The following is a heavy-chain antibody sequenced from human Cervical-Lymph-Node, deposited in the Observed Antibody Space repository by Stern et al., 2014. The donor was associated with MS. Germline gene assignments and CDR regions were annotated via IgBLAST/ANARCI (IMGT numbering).Heavy chain of an antibody. CDR1: GFSLSTSGVG. Sequence: QVTLRESGPTLVKPTQTLTLTCTFSGFSLSTSGVGVGWIRQPPGKALEWLALIYWDDDKRYSPSLKSRLTITKDTSKNQVVLTMTDMDPVDTATYYCAHRGGGLRGVINYLDYWGQGTLVTVSS. D-gene: IGHD3-10*01. CDR2: IYWDDDK. CDR3: AHRGGGLRGVINYLDY. V-gene: IGHV2-5*02. J-gene: IGHJ4*02.